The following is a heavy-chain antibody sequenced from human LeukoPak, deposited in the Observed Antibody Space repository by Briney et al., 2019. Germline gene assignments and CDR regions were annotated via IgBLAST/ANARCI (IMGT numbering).Heavy chain of an antibody. CDR2: ISSSGSTI. CDR3: SRVKYYGSGSHSDY. D-gene: IGHD3-10*01. J-gene: IGHJ4*02. V-gene: IGHV3-48*03. CDR1: GFTFSSYE. Sequence: GGSLRLSYAASGFTFSSYEMNWVRQAPGKGLEWVSYISSSGSTIYYADSVKGRFTISRDNAKNSLYLQMNSLRAEDTAVYYCSRVKYYGSGSHSDYWGQGTLVTVSS.